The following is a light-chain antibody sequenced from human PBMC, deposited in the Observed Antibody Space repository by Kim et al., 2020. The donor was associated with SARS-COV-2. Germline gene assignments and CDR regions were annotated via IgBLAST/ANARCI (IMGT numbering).Light chain of an antibody. CDR2: GKN. V-gene: IGLV3-19*01. Sequence: SELTQDPAVSVALGQTVRITCKGDSLRSYYATWYQQKPGQAPILVIYGKNNRPSGIQDRISGSSSGNTASLTITGTQAGDEADYYCNSRDSNDNVVFGG. CDR3: NSRDSNDNVV. CDR1: SLRSYY. J-gene: IGLJ2*01.